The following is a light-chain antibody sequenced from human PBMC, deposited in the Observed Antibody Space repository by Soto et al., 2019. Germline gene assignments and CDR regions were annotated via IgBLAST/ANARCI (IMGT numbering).Light chain of an antibody. J-gene: IGKJ4*01. V-gene: IGKV1-33*01. Sequence: DIQMTQSPSSLSASEGDRVTITCQSRHDVSRNLNWFQQKPGEAPQLLIYDASNLERGVPSRFSGSGSGTDFTLTISSLQPEDVATYYCQQYNSMLSFGGGTEVEIK. CDR3: QQYNSMLS. CDR1: HDVSRN. CDR2: DAS.